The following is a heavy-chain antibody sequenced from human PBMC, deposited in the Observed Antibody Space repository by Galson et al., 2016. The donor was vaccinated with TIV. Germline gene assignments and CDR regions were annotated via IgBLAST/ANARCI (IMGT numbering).Heavy chain of an antibody. CDR3: ARHEGGAFDI. V-gene: IGHV4-38-2*01. CDR2: GHHSGIT. CDR1: SYSIGSGFF. Sequence: LSLTCAVSSYSIGSGFFWGWIRQTPGKGLEWIATGHHSGITYYNPSLKSRVAISLDTSNNQFFLRPNSVTAADRAVYFCARHEGGAFDIWGQGTMVTVSS. J-gene: IGHJ3*02.